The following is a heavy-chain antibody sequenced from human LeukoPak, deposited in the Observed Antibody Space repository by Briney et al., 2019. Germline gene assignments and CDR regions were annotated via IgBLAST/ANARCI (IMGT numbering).Heavy chain of an antibody. D-gene: IGHD3-10*01. CDR1: GGSISSYY. CDR2: IYYSGST. V-gene: IGHV4-59*08. CDR3: ARSEIRGPPDY. J-gene: IGHJ4*02. Sequence: PSETLSLTCTVSGGSISSYYWSWIRQPPGKGLEWIGYIYYSGSTNYNPSLKSRVTISVDTSKNQFSLKLSSVTAADTAVYYCARSEIRGPPDYWGQGTLVTVSS.